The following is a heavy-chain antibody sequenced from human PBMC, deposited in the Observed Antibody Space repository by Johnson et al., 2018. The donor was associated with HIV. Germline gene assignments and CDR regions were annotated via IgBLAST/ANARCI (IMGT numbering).Heavy chain of an antibody. CDR1: GFTFSSYG. J-gene: IGHJ3*02. CDR2: IWYDGSNK. CDR3: ARDREYGLAWGWALDI. V-gene: IGHV3-33*01. D-gene: IGHD6-19*01. Sequence: QVQLVESGGGVVQPGRSLRLSCAASGFTFSSYGMHWVRQAPGKGLEWVAVIWYDGSNKYYADSVKGRFTISRDNSKNTLYLQMNSLRAEDTAVYYCARDREYGLAWGWALDIWGQGTMVSVSS.